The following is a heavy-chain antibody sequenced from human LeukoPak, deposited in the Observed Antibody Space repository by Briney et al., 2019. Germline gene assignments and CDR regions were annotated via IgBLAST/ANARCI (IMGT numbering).Heavy chain of an antibody. V-gene: IGHV3-30*18. CDR1: GFTFSSYG. D-gene: IGHD3-10*01. CDR2: ISYDGSNK. Sequence: GGSLRLSCAASGFTFSSYGMHWVRQAPGKGLEWVAVISYDGSNKYYADSVKGRFTISRDNSKNTLYLQMNSLRAEDTAVYYCAKENLWFGESPGVFDYWGQGTLVTVSS. CDR3: AKENLWFGESPGVFDY. J-gene: IGHJ4*02.